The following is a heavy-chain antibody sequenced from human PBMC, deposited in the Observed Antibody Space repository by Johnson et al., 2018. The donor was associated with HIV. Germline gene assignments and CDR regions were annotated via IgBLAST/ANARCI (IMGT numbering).Heavy chain of an antibody. CDR3: AKVDCGGDTCAGYDPFDL. J-gene: IGHJ3*01. V-gene: IGHV3-74*03. D-gene: IGHD2-21*01. Sequence: VQLVESGGGLVQPGGSLRLSCAASGFAFRTYWMVWVRQVPGKRPVWVARIYNDGSRTTYADSVRGRFTISRDNAKYTVDLQMKSLRVEDTAVYYCAKVDCGGDTCAGYDPFDLWGQGTLVTVSS. CDR2: IYNDGSRT. CDR1: GFAFRTYW.